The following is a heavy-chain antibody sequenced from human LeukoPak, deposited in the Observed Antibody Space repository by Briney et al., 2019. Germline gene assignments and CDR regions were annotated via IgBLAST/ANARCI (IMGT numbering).Heavy chain of an antibody. Sequence: PGGSLRLSCAASGFTFSSYSMNWVRQAPGKGLEWVSSISSSSSYIYYADSVKGRFTISRDNAKDSLYLQMNSLRAEDTAVYYCARGASTRSYNDCWGQGTLVTVSS. CDR2: ISSSSSYI. J-gene: IGHJ4*02. D-gene: IGHD2-2*01. CDR3: ARGASTRSYNDC. CDR1: GFTFSSYS. V-gene: IGHV3-21*01.